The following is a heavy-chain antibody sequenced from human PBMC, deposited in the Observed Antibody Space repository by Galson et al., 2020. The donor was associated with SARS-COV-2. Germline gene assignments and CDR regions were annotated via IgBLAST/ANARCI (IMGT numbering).Heavy chain of an antibody. V-gene: IGHV3-20*04. J-gene: IGHJ5*02. Sequence: GGSLRLSCAASGFTFDDYTMTWVRQAPGKGLEWVAGINWNGGDSGYTDSVKGRFTISRDNAKNSLYLQMNSLRAEDTALYYCVRVMVGATYDHWGQGTLVTVSS. D-gene: IGHD1-26*01. CDR2: INWNGGDS. CDR1: GFTFDDYT. CDR3: VRVMVGATYDH.